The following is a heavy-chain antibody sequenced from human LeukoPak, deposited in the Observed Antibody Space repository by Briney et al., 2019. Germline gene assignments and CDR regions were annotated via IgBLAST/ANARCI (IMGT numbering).Heavy chain of an antibody. CDR2: FYRSGTT. D-gene: IGHD2-2*01. CDR1: GVSVSRHY. Sequence: SETLSLTCSVSGVSVSRHYWNWVRLSPGKGLEWIAYFYRSGTTFYNPSLKGRVTISVDTSTNKVSLEVTSVTPADTAIYYCARRGPSTTADLDVWGQGVLATVSS. V-gene: IGHV4-59*02. J-gene: IGHJ4*02. CDR3: ARRGPSTTADLDV.